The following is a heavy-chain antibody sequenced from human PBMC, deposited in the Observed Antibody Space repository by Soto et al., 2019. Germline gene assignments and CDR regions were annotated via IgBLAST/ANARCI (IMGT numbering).Heavy chain of an antibody. V-gene: IGHV4-34*01. J-gene: IGHJ4*02. Sequence: PGGSLRLSCAASGFTFSNYEMNWVRQAPGKGLEWIGEINHSGSTNYNPSLKSRVTISVDTSKNQFSLKLSSVTTADTAVYYCARLSNYGNGWSTFDYWGRGTMVTVSS. CDR1: GFTFSNYE. CDR2: INHSGST. CDR3: ARLSNYGNGWSTFDY. D-gene: IGHD6-19*01.